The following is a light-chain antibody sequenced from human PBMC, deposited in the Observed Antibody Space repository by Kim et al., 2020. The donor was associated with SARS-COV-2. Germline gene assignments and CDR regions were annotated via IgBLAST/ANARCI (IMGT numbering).Light chain of an antibody. Sequence: VTITFNRRSDGIATNHLQWYQQRPGISPASVIYEDNQRPSGVPDRFSGSINSSSNSASLTISGLKTEDEADYYCQSYDSSNHWVFGGGTQLTVL. V-gene: IGLV6-57*01. CDR1: SDGIATNH. CDR3: QSYDSSNHWV. CDR2: EDN. J-gene: IGLJ3*02.